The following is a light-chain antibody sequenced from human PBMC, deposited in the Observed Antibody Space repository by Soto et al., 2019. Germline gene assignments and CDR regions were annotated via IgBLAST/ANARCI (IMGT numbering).Light chain of an antibody. Sequence: EIVLTQSPATLSLSPGERATLSCRASQSISSYLGWYQQKPGQAPRLLIYDASNRAAGIPARFSGSGSGTDFTLAISSLEPEDCALYDYQQRSKWPLTCGGGTKVEIK. CDR1: QSISSY. CDR3: QQRSKWPLT. CDR2: DAS. J-gene: IGKJ4*01. V-gene: IGKV3-11*01.